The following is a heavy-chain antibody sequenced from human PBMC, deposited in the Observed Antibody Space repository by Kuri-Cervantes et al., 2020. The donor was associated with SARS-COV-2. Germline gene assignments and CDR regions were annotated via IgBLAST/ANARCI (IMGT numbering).Heavy chain of an antibody. V-gene: IGHV5-51*01. CDR2: IYPGDSDT. D-gene: IGHD6-13*01. J-gene: IGHJ6*03. Sequence: GESLKISCKGSGYSFTSYWIGWVRQMPGKGLEWMGIIYPGDSDTRYSPSFQGQVTISADKSISTAYLQWSSLKASDTAMYYCAGQRGSSSWYYPPLHSDYYYYMDVWGKGTTVTVSS. CDR1: GYSFTSYW. CDR3: AGQRGSSSWYYPPLHSDYYYYMDV.